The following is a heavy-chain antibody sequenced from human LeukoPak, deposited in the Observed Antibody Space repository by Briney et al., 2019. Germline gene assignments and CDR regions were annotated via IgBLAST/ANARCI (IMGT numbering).Heavy chain of an antibody. V-gene: IGHV7-4-1*02. D-gene: IGHD6-13*01. CDR2: INTNTGNP. Sequence: ASVKVSCKASGYTFTNYAMNWVRQAPGQGLEWMVWINTNTGNPTYAQGFTGRFVFSLDTSVSTAYLQISSLKAEDTAVYYCARVSSSYANWFDPWGQGTLVTVSS. CDR1: GYTFTNYA. CDR3: ARVSSSYANWFDP. J-gene: IGHJ5*02.